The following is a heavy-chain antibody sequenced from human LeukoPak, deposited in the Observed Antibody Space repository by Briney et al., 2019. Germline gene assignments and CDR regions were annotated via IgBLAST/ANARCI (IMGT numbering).Heavy chain of an antibody. Sequence: SQTLSLTCAIPGDSVSSNSAAWNWIRQSPSRGLEWLGRTYYRSKWYNDYAVSVKSRITINPDTSKNQFSLQLNSVTPEDTAVYYCARDVSVRGWPRNWFDPWGQGTLVTVSS. J-gene: IGHJ5*02. V-gene: IGHV6-1*01. CDR3: ARDVSVRGWPRNWFDP. CDR1: GDSVSSNSAA. CDR2: TYYRSKWYN. D-gene: IGHD6-19*01.